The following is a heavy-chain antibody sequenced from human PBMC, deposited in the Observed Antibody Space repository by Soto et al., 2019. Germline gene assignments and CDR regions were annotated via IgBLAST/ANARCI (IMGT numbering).Heavy chain of an antibody. V-gene: IGHV4-30-2*01. Sequence: SETLSLTCAVSGGSISSGGYSWSWIRQPPGKGLERIGYIYHSESTYYNPSLKSRVTISVDRSKNQFSLKLSSVTAADTAVYYCARGAPVFIQHWDQGTLVTVSS. D-gene: IGHD3-10*01. CDR1: GGSISSGGYS. CDR2: IYHSEST. CDR3: ARGAPVFIQH. J-gene: IGHJ1*01.